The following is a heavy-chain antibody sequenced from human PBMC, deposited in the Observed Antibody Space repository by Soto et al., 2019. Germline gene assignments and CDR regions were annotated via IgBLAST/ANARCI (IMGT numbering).Heavy chain of an antibody. D-gene: IGHD3-10*01. V-gene: IGHV1-2*02. CDR3: AREYGSGSYYHYYGMDV. Sequence: ASVKVSCKASGYTSTGYYMHWVRQAPGQGLEWMGWINPNSGGTNYAQKFQGRVTMTRDTSISTAYMELSRLRSDDTAVYYCAREYGSGSYYHYYGMDVWGQGTTVTVSS. J-gene: IGHJ6*02. CDR2: INPNSGGT. CDR1: GYTSTGYY.